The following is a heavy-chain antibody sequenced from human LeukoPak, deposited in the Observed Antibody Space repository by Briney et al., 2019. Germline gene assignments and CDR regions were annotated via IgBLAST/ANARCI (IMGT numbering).Heavy chain of an antibody. V-gene: IGHV4-31*03. D-gene: IGHD3-10*01. CDR3: ARDKDGSGSYYY. J-gene: IGHJ4*02. Sequence: PSETLSLTCTVSGGSISSGGYYWSWIRQHPGKGLEWIGYIYYSGSTYYNPSLKSRVTISVDTSKNQFSLKLSSVTAADTAVYYCARDKDGSGSYYYWGQGTLVTVSS. CDR1: GGSISSGGYY. CDR2: IYYSGST.